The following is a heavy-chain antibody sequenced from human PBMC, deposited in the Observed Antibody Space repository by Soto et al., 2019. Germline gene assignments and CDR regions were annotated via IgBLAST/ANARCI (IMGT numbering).Heavy chain of an antibody. CDR2: IWYDGSNK. D-gene: IGHD3-10*01. V-gene: IGHV3-33*01. Sequence: GSLRLSCAAPGFTFSSYGMHWVRQAPGKGLEWVAVIWYDGSNKYYADSVKGRFTISRDNSKNTLYLQMNSLRAEDTAVYYCARDYYGSGSPLTNYYYYGMDVWGQGTTVTVSS. J-gene: IGHJ6*02. CDR3: ARDYYGSGSPLTNYYYYGMDV. CDR1: GFTFSSYG.